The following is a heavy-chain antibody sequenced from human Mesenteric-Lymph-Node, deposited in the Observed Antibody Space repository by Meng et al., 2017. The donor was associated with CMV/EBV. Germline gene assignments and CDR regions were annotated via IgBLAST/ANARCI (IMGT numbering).Heavy chain of an antibody. D-gene: IGHD3-16*02. J-gene: IGHJ4*02. CDR2: INIDGRDT. CDR1: GFTFTTYW. CDR3: ARDRLEGDFSGPGY. Sequence: GGSLRLSCAASGFTFTTYWMHWVRQAPGKGLVWVARINIDGRDTTYADSVRGRFTISRDDAKNSLYLQMDSLRAEDTAVYYCARDRLEGDFSGPGYWGQGTLVTVSS. V-gene: IGHV3-74*03.